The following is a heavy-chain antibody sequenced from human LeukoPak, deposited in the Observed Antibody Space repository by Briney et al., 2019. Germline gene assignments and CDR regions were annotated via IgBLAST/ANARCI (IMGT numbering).Heavy chain of an antibody. CDR2: INWDGSST. J-gene: IGHJ4*02. CDR3: AISPPSINGPAFSF. CDR1: GFTLDESM. V-gene: IGHV3-43*01. D-gene: IGHD3-3*02. Sequence: GGSLRLSCAISGFTLDESMMHWVRQTPEKGLEWVSLINWDGSSTYYADSVKGRFTISRDNSKTSLSLQMTSLRTEDTALYYCAISPPSINGPAFSFWGQGTLVTVSS.